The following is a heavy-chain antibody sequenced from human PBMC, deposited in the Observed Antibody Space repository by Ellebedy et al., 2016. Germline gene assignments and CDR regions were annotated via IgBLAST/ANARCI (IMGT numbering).Heavy chain of an antibody. CDR1: GFTFTNFA. J-gene: IGHJ6*03. D-gene: IGHD3-3*01. CDR3: VRDDYDFWSSRPHDYYYMDL. Sequence: GESLKISXAASGFTFTNFAMSWVRQAPGKGLEWVSAISGRHTGTYYADSVKGRFVISRDNSKNSLALQMSSLRVDDTAVYYCVRDDYDFWSSRPHDYYYMDLWGKGTTVTVSS. CDR2: ISGRHTGT. V-gene: IGHV3-23*01.